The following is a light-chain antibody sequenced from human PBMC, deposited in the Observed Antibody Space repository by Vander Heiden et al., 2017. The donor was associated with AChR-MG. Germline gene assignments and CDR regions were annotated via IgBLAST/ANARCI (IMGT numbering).Light chain of an antibody. V-gene: IGKV3-15*01. J-gene: IGKJ4*01. CDR2: GTS. CDR3: QQYNNWPLT. CDR1: QSVSSS. Sequence: EIVMTQSPATLSVSPGEGATLSCRASQSVSSSLAWYQQKPSQAPRLLIYGTSTRATAVPGRFAGSGSGTDFTLTISSLQSEDFAIYYCQQYNNWPLTFGGGTKVEIK.